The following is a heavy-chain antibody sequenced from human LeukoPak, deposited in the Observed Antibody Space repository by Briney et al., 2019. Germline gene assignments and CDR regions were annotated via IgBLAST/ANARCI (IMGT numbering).Heavy chain of an antibody. CDR1: GFTFSNYA. CDR3: ARDHYGGKYFDY. Sequence: GTFLRLSCAASGFTFSNYAMHWVRQAPGKGLEWVSLISYDGSNKYYADSVKGRFTISRDNSKNTLYLQMSSLRAEDTAVYYCARDHYGGKYFDYWGQGTLVTVSS. CDR2: ISYDGSNK. J-gene: IGHJ4*02. V-gene: IGHV3-30*04. D-gene: IGHD4-23*01.